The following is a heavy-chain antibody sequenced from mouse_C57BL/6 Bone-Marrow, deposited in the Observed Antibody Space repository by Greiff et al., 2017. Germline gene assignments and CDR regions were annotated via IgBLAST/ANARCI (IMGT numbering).Heavy chain of an antibody. CDR2: IDPSDSYT. Sequence: LQESGAELVKPGASVKLSCKASGYTFTSYWMQWVKQRPGQGLEWIGEIDPSDSYTNYNQKFKGKATLTVDTSSSTAYMQLSSLTSEDSAVYYCAREGLSGFAYWGQGTLVTVSA. V-gene: IGHV1-50*01. J-gene: IGHJ3*01. D-gene: IGHD2-4*01. CDR1: GYTFTSYW. CDR3: AREGLSGFAY.